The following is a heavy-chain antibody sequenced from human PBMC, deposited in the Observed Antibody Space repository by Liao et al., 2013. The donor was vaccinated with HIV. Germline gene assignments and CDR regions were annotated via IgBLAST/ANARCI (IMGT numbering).Heavy chain of an antibody. CDR2: IYYSGNT. Sequence: QLQLQESGPGLVKPSETLSLTCTVSGGSISSSDYYWGWIRQSPGKGLEWIGSIYYSGNTYYNPSLKSRVTISIDTSQSQFSLKLRFLTAADTAVYYCARDHIVATDLFYFDYWAGEPVGHRLL. CDR3: ARDHIVATDLFYFDY. V-gene: IGHV4-39*07. CDR1: GGSISSSDYY. D-gene: IGHD5-12*01. J-gene: IGHJ4*02.